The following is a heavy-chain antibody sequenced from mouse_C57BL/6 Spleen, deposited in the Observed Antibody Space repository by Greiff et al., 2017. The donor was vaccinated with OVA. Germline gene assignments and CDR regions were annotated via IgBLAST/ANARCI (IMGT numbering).Heavy chain of an antibody. J-gene: IGHJ4*01. CDR2: IHPNSGST. CDR1: GYTFTSYW. Sequence: QVQLQQPGAELVKPGASVKLSCKASGYTFTSYWMHWVKQRPGQGLEWIGMIHPNSGSTNYNEKFKSKATLTVDTSSSTAYMQLSRLTSEDSAVYDCARSYSYEGYWGQGTTVTVSS. V-gene: IGHV1-64*01. CDR3: ARSYSYEGY. D-gene: IGHD2-12*01.